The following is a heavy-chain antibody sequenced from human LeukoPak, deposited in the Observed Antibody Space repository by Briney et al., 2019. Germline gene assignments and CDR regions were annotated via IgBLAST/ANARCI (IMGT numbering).Heavy chain of an antibody. CDR3: AREGGRSHGTFDP. D-gene: IGHD1-26*01. CDR2: IYYSGST. Sequence: PSETLSLTCIVSGGSISSSGYYWSWIRQHPGKGLEWIGYIYYSGSTYYNPSLKSRVTISVDTSKNQFSLKLSSVTAADTAVYYCAREGGRSHGTFDPWGQGTLVTVSS. V-gene: IGHV4-31*03. CDR1: GGSISSSGYY. J-gene: IGHJ5*02.